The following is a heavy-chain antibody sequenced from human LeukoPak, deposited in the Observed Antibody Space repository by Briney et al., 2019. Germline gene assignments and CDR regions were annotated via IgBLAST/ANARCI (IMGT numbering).Heavy chain of an antibody. CDR2: ISAYNGNT. V-gene: IGHV1-18*01. Sequence: ASVKVSCKASGYTFTSYGISWVRQAPGQGLEWMGWISAYNGNTNYAQKLQGRVTMTTDTSTSTAYMELRSLRSDDTAVYYCARGTVVRGVIVDAFDIWGQGTMVTVSS. CDR1: GYTFTSYG. D-gene: IGHD3-10*01. J-gene: IGHJ3*02. CDR3: ARGTVVRGVIVDAFDI.